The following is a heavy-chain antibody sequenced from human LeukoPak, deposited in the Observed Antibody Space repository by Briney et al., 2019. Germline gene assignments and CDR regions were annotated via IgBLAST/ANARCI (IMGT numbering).Heavy chain of an antibody. J-gene: IGHJ4*02. Sequence: GGSLRLSCAASGFTFSSYSMNWVRQAPGKGLEWVSSISGSSSYIYYADSVKGRFTISRDNAKNSLYLQMNSLRAEDSAIYYCAKGFGHSRPYYFDYRGQGTLVTVSS. V-gene: IGHV3-21*04. CDR2: ISGSSSYI. CDR3: AKGFGHSRPYYFDY. D-gene: IGHD3-3*01. CDR1: GFTFSSYS.